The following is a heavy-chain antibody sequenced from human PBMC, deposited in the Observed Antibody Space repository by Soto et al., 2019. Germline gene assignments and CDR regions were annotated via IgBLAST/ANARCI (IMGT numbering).Heavy chain of an antibody. Sequence: VQSGAEVKKPGASVEVSCKVSGASITEVSMHWVRQSPEKGLEWMGGYDPEKGRRISAQNFKGRLTMTEDTSTDTAYMKLISLETDDTAVYFCATGPPWHYFDFWGQGTLVTVSS. CDR2: YDPEKGRR. D-gene: IGHD5-12*01. CDR3: ATGPPWHYFDF. CDR1: GASITEVS. J-gene: IGHJ4*02. V-gene: IGHV1-24*01.